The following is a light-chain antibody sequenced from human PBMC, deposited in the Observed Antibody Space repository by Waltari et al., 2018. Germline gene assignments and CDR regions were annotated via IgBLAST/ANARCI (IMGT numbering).Light chain of an antibody. CDR3: QQYNNWPPQLT. V-gene: IGKV3-15*01. Sequence: IVMTQSPATLSVSPGERATLSCRASKSVSSNLAWYQQTPGQAPRLLIYGAPTRATGNPARFSGSGSGTEFTLTISSLQSEDFAVYYCQQYNNWPPQLTFGGGTKVEIK. CDR2: GAP. J-gene: IGKJ4*01. CDR1: KSVSSN.